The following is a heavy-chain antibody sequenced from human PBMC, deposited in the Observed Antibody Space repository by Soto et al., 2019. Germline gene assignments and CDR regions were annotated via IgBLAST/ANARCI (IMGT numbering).Heavy chain of an antibody. Sequence: QVQLVESGGGVVQPGRSLRLSCAASGFTFSSYAMHWVRQAPGKGLEWVAVISYDGSNKYYADSVKGRFTISRDNSKNALYPQMNSLRAEDTAVYCCVRDLDSSGWYSFDFWGQGTLVNVSS. CDR3: VRDLDSSGWYSFDF. CDR2: ISYDGSNK. J-gene: IGHJ4*02. D-gene: IGHD6-19*01. V-gene: IGHV3-30-3*01. CDR1: GFTFSSYA.